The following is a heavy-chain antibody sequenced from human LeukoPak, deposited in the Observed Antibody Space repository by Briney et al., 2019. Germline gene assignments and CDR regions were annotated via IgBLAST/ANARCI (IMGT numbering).Heavy chain of an antibody. CDR3: VRQSFTYNSGWYWVDH. V-gene: IGHV3-53*01. J-gene: IGHJ5*02. Sequence: GGSLRLSCAASGFTVSSNYMSWARQAQGRGLEWVSVFFRGGDTYYGNSVKGRFTISRDDSKNTVYLQMNSLRAEDTAVYYCVRQSFTYNSGWYWVDHWGQGILVTVSS. D-gene: IGHD6-19*01. CDR1: GFTVSSNY. CDR2: FFRGGDT.